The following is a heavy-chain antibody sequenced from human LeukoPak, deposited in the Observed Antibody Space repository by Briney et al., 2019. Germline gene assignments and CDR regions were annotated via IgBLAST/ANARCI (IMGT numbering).Heavy chain of an antibody. D-gene: IGHD2-2*01. Sequence: SGGSLRLSCAASGITLSDFWFSWVRQAPGKGLEWVARIKAKIHGETIDYAAPVRGRFIISRDDSRNTVYLQMNSLKFEDTAMYCTRRSTIWGRGTRVTVSS. V-gene: IGHV3-15*01. J-gene: IGHJ4*02. CDR3: RRSTI. CDR1: GITLSDFW. CDR2: IKAKIHGETI.